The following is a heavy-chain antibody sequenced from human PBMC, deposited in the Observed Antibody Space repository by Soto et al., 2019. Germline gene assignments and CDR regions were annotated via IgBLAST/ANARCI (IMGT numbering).Heavy chain of an antibody. CDR1: GYTFTGYY. V-gene: IGHV1-2*04. Sequence: ASVKVSCKASGYTFTGYYMHWVRQAPGQGLEWMGWINPNSGGTNYAQKFQGWVTMTRDTSISTAYMGLSRLRSDDTAVYYCAGEGFDEYSSTRNWFDPWGQGTLVTVSS. J-gene: IGHJ5*02. CDR2: INPNSGGT. D-gene: IGHD6-6*01. CDR3: AGEGFDEYSSTRNWFDP.